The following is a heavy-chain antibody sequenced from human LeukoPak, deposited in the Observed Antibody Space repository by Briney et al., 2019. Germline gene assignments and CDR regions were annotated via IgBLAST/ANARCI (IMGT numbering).Heavy chain of an antibody. CDR2: ISAYNGNT. J-gene: IGHJ6*03. D-gene: IGHD2-15*01. CDR3: ARGAVVVAATRGYYYYYYMDV. Sequence: GASVKVSCKASGYTFTSYGISWVRQAPGQGLEWMGWISAYNGNTNYAQKLQGRVTMTTDTSTSTAYMELRSLRSDDTAVYYCARGAVVVAATRGYYYYYYMDVWGKGTTVTVSS. V-gene: IGHV1-18*01. CDR1: GYTFTSYG.